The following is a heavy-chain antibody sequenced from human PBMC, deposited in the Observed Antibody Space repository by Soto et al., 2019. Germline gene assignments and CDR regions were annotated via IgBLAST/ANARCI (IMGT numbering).Heavy chain of an antibody. J-gene: IGHJ6*03. CDR3: AKGAGWGDDFWNAYYRFYYYMDV. CDR2: ISYDGSNK. D-gene: IGHD3-3*01. CDR1: GFNFSNFG. V-gene: IGHV3-30*18. Sequence: QVQLVESGGGVVQPGRSLRLSCEASGFNFSNFGMHWVRQAPGKGLEWVAVISYDGSNKYYADSVKGRFTISRDTSKRTLYMEMNSLRPEDTAVYYCAKGAGWGDDFWNAYYRFYYYMDVWGKGTTVTVSS.